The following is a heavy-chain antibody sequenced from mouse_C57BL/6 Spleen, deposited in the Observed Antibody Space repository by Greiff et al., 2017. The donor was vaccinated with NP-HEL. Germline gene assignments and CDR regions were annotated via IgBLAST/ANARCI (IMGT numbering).Heavy chain of an antibody. CDR3: TRQAPDYARDY. CDR2: IRNKANNHAT. Sequence: EVKVEESGGGLVQPGGSMKLSCAASGFTFSDAWMDWVRQSPEKGLEWVAEIRNKANNHATYYAESVKGRFTISRDDSKSSVYLQMNSLRAEDTGIYYCTRQAPDYARDYWGQGTTLTVSS. J-gene: IGHJ2*01. D-gene: IGHD2-4*01. CDR1: GFTFSDAW. V-gene: IGHV6-6*01.